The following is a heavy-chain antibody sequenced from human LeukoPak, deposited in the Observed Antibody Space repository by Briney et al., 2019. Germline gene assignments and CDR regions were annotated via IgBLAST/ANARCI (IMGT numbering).Heavy chain of an antibody. Sequence: PGGSLRLSCAASGFTVSTNYMSWVRQAPGKGLEWVSLIYSGGTTYYADSVKGRFTISRDSSKNKLYLQMNSLRAEDTAVYYWARDRGHTTDYWGQGTLVTVSS. V-gene: IGHV3-53*01. CDR2: IYSGGTT. CDR1: GFTVSTNY. J-gene: IGHJ4*02. D-gene: IGHD1-14*01. CDR3: ARDRGHTTDY.